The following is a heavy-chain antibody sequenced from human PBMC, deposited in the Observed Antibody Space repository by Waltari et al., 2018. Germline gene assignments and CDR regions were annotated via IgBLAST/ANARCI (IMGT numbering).Heavy chain of an antibody. J-gene: IGHJ6*02. V-gene: IGHV3-23*01. D-gene: IGHD3-22*01. Sequence: EVQLLESGGGLVQPGGSLRLSCADSGFTFSSYAMNWVLQAPGKGGEWVAAISGSGDSTYYADAVKGRFTISRDNSKKTLYLQMNSLRAEDTAVYYCAKDAPDYYDSSGYYLYGMDVWGQGTTVTVSS. CDR3: AKDAPDYYDSSGYYLYGMDV. CDR1: GFTFSSYA. CDR2: ISGSGDST.